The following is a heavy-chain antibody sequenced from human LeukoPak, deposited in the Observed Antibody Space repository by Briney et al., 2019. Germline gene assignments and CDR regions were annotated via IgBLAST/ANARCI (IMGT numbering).Heavy chain of an antibody. CDR1: GYTFTGYY. D-gene: IGHD4-17*01. J-gene: IGHJ4*02. Sequence: ASVKVSCKVSGYTFTGYYMHWVRQAPGQGLEWMGWINPNSGGTNYAQKFQGRVTMTRDTSISTAYMELSRLRSDDTAVYYCARPPLGGDNLPEYYFDYWGQGTLVTVSS. V-gene: IGHV1-2*02. CDR3: ARPPLGGDNLPEYYFDY. CDR2: INPNSGGT.